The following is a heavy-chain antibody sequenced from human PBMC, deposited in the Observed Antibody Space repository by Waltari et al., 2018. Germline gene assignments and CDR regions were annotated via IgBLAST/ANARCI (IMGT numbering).Heavy chain of an antibody. CDR3: ARGGYSYVLFDY. V-gene: IGHV4-34*01. Sequence: QVQLQQWGAGLLKPSETLSLTCAVYGGSFSGYYWSWIRQPPGKGLEWSGEINHSGSTNYNPSLKSRVTISVDTSKNQFSLKLSSVTAADTAVYYCARGGYSYVLFDYWGQGTLVTVSS. CDR1: GGSFSGYY. D-gene: IGHD5-18*01. J-gene: IGHJ4*02. CDR2: INHSGST.